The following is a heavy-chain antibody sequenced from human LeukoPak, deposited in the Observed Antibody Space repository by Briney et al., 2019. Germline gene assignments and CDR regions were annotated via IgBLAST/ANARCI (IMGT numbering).Heavy chain of an antibody. D-gene: IGHD3-10*01. Sequence: PGGSLRLSCAASGFSFSNYEMNWVRQAPGKGLEWISYITASSTTIYYADSVKGRFTISRDNAKNSLYLQMNGLRGEDTAVYFCATGERMVRGDGVDYWGQGTLVTVSS. CDR3: ATGERMVRGDGVDY. V-gene: IGHV3-48*03. CDR2: ITASSTTI. J-gene: IGHJ4*02. CDR1: GFSFSNYE.